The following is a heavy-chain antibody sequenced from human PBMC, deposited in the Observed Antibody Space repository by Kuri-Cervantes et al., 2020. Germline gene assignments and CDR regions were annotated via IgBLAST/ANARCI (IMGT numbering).Heavy chain of an antibody. J-gene: IGHJ5*02. CDR3: AREHEGGSSGSPIEWFDP. CDR2: INPNSGGT. CDR1: GYTFTSYA. D-gene: IGHD6-19*01. V-gene: IGHV1-2*02. Sequence: ASVKVSCKASGYTFTSYAMHWVRQAPGQGLEWMGWINPNSGGTNYAQKFQGRVTMTRDTSISTAYMELSRLRSDDTAVYYCAREHEGGSSGSPIEWFDPWGQGTLVTVPS.